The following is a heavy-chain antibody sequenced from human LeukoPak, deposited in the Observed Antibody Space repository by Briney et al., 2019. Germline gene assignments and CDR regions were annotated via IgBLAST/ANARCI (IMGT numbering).Heavy chain of an antibody. D-gene: IGHD6-6*01. CDR2: ISSSGSTT. CDR1: GFTFSSYE. V-gene: IGHV3-48*03. CDR3: TRDPRHFDS. Sequence: PGGSLRLSCAASGFTFSSYEMNWVRQAPGRGLEWVSYISSSGSTTYYADSVKGRFTISRDNAKNSLYLQMNSLRVEDTAVYYCTRDPRHFDSCGQGTLVTVSS. J-gene: IGHJ5*01.